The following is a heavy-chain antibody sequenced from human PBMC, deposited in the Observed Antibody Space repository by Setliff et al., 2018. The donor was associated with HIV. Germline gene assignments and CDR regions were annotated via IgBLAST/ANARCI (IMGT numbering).Heavy chain of an antibody. CDR3: ARQKASEYSSSFWFDP. Sequence: SVKVSCKASGGTFSSYAISWVRQAPGQGLEWMGGIIPILGIANYAQKFQGRVTITTDESTSTAYMELSSLRSEDTAVYYCARQKASEYSSSFWFDPWGQGTLVTVSS. CDR1: GGTFSSYA. CDR2: IIPILGIA. V-gene: IGHV1-69*10. J-gene: IGHJ5*02. D-gene: IGHD6-6*01.